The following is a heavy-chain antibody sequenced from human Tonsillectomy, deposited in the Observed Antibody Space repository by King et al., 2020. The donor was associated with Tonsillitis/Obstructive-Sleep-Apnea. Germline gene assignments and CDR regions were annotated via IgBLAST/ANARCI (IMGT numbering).Heavy chain of an antibody. J-gene: IGHJ4*02. D-gene: IGHD6-19*01. Sequence: VQLVESGGGLVQPGGSLRLSCAASGCTFSNFAMNWVRQAPGKGLEWVSGTSNSGGSTHCADSVKGRFTISRDNSKNSLYLQPNSLRADDTAVYYCAKEEGGIAVVGSLDYWRQGNLVTVSS. CDR2: TSNSGGST. CDR3: AKEEGGIAVVGSLDY. V-gene: IGHV3-23*04. CDR1: GCTFSNFA.